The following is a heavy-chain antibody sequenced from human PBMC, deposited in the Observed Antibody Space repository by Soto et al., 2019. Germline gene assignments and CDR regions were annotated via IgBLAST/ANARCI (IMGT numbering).Heavy chain of an antibody. CDR3: ITGFLDYVRAYY. CDR1: GFTFTNAW. J-gene: IGHJ4*02. CDR2: IKSKTDGGTT. Sequence: EVQLVESGGDLVKPGGSLRLSCAASGFTFTNAWMNWVRQAPGKGLEWVGLIKSKTDGGTTDYAAPVKGRFTISRDDSNNTLYLQLNSLKTEDTAVYYCITGFLDYVRAYYWGQGTLVTVSS. D-gene: IGHD3-3*01. V-gene: IGHV3-15*07.